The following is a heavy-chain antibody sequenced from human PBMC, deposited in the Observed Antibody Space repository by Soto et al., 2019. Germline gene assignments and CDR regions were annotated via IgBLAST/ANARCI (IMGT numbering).Heavy chain of an antibody. CDR3: ARDAHYYDSSGYYGWFDP. D-gene: IGHD3-22*01. J-gene: IGHJ5*02. CDR1: GGSISSGGYY. V-gene: IGHV4-31*03. CDR2: IYYSGST. Sequence: SETLSLTCTVSGGSISSGGYYWSWIRKHPGTGLEWIGYIYYSGSTYYNPSLKSRVTISVDTSKNQCSLKLSSVTAADTAVYYCARDAHYYDSSGYYGWFDPWGQGALVTVSS.